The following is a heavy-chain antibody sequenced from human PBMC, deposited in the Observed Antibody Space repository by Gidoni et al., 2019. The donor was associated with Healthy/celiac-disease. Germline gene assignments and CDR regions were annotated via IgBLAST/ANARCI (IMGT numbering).Heavy chain of an antibody. J-gene: IGHJ4*02. D-gene: IGHD6-6*01. Sequence: VQLVESGGGVVQPGRALRLSCAASGFTFSSYGMHWVRQAPGKGLEWVAVIWYDGSNKYYADSVKGRFTISRDNSKNTLYLQMNSLRAEDTAVYYCARDREEYSSLGVFDYWGQGTLVTVSS. V-gene: IGHV3-33*01. CDR2: IWYDGSNK. CDR3: ARDREEYSSLGVFDY. CDR1: GFTFSSYG.